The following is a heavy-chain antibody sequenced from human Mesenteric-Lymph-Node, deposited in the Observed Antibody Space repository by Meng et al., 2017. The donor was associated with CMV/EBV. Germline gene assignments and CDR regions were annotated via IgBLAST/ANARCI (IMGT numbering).Heavy chain of an antibody. Sequence: SGGTSRNYEIAGVRQAPGHGLEWMGVFIPILERTNYAQKFQGRGTITADKSTSTVYMELSSLTTEDTAVYYCATRRPRGGYSGYDLAWGQGTLVTVSS. CDR3: ATRRPRGGYSGYDLA. CDR1: GGTSRNYE. CDR2: FIPILERT. J-gene: IGHJ5*02. V-gene: IGHV1-69*10. D-gene: IGHD5-12*01.